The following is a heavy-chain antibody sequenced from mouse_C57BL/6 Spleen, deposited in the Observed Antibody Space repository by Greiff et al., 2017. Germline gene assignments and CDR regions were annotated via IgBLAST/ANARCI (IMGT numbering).Heavy chain of an antibody. D-gene: IGHD2-1*01. CDR3: ARSVYGNFYFDY. V-gene: IGHV1-82*01. Sequence: VMLVESGPELVKPGASVKISCKASGYAFSSSWMNWVKQRPGKGLEWIGRIYPGDGDTNYNGKFKGKATLTADKSSSTAYMQLSSLTSEDSAVYFCARSVYGNFYFDYWGQGTTLTVSS. CDR2: IYPGDGDT. J-gene: IGHJ2*01. CDR1: GYAFSSSW.